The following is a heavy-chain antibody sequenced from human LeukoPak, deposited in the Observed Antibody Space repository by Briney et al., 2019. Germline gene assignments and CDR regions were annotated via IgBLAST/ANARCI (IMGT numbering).Heavy chain of an antibody. J-gene: IGHJ5*02. CDR3: AREAGGCSSTSCQGEWFDP. CDR1: GGSFSGYY. Sequence: PSETLSLTCAVYGGSFSGYYWSWIRQPPGKGLEWIGEINHSGSTNYNPSLKSRVTISVDRSKNQFSLKLSSVTAADTAVYYCAREAGGCSSTSCQGEWFDPWGQGTLVTVSS. CDR2: INHSGST. V-gene: IGHV4-34*01. D-gene: IGHD2-2*01.